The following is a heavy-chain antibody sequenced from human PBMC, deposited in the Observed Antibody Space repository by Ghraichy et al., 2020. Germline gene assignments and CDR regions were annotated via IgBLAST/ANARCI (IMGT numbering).Heavy chain of an antibody. J-gene: IGHJ4*02. CDR2: ISVYSGDT. CDR3: AKEPGDYYGSGSYFHF. Sequence: ASVKVSCKTSGYKFSSYGISWLRQAPGQGPEWMGWISVYSGDTTYAEKFQGRLTVTTDKAASTVYMDLRSLTSDDTAVYYCAKEPGDYYGSGSYFHFWGQGTLVTVSS. CDR1: GYKFSSYG. V-gene: IGHV1-18*01. D-gene: IGHD3-10*01.